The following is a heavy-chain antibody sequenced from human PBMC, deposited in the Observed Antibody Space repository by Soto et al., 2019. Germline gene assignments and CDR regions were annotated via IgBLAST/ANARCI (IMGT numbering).Heavy chain of an antibody. Sequence: GGSLRLSFAASGFTFSSYAVTWVRQAPGKGLVWVSGISSGGSSTSYADSVKGRFTISRDNAKNTLYLQMNSLRAEDTAVYYCARDLRAGIAVAGTILWGQGTTVTVSS. J-gene: IGHJ6*02. CDR2: ISSGGSST. D-gene: IGHD6-19*01. V-gene: IGHV3-74*01. CDR3: ARDLRAGIAVAGTIL. CDR1: GFTFSSYA.